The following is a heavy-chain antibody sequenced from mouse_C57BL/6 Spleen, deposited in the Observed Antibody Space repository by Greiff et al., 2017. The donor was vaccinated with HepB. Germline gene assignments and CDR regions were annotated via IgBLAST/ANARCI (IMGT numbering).Heavy chain of an antibody. CDR2: ILPGSGST. CDR1: GYTFTGYW. Sequence: QVQLQQSGAELMKPGASVKLSCKATGYTFTGYWIEWVKQRPGHGLEWIGEILPGSGSTNYNEKFKGKATFTADTSSNTAYMQLSSLTTEDSAIYYCAGSGGLYYDYLAWFAYWGQGTLVTVSA. CDR3: AGSGGLYYDYLAWFAY. V-gene: IGHV1-9*01. D-gene: IGHD2-4*01. J-gene: IGHJ3*01.